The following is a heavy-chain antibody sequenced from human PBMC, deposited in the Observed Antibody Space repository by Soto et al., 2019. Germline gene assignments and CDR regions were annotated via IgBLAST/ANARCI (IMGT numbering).Heavy chain of an antibody. J-gene: IGHJ6*03. CDR2: INHSGST. D-gene: IGHD2-2*01. CDR1: GGSFSGYY. V-gene: IGHV4-34*01. CDR3: ASKLCSSTSCQNYYYYMDV. Sequence: PSETLSLTCAVYGGSFSGYYWSWIRQPPGKGLKWIGEINHSGSTNYNPSLKSRVTISVDTSKNQFSLKLSSVTAADTAVYYCASKLCSSTSCQNYYYYMDVWGKGTTVTVSS.